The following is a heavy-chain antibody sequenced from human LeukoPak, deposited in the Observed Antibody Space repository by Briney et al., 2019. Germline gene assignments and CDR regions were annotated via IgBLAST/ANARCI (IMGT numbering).Heavy chain of an antibody. J-gene: IGHJ3*01. CDR1: GGSISNYY. D-gene: IGHD2-8*01. V-gene: IGHV4-4*07. Sequence: SETLSLTCTVSGGSISNYYWSWIRQPAGKGLEWIGRIYYSGSTKYNPSLKSRVTISVDTSKNQFSLTLTSATAADTVVYYCARTSPKNGAFDLWGQGTMVTVSS. CDR3: ARTSPKNGAFDL. CDR2: IYYSGST.